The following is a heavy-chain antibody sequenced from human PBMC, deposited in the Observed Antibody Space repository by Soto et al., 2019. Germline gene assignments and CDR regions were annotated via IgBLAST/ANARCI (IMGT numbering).Heavy chain of an antibody. Sequence: QLQLQESGSGLVKPSQTLSLTCAVSGGSISSGGYSWSWIRQPPGKGLEWIGYIYHSGSTYYNPSPQSRVAISVARSKNQFSLKLSSVPAADTAVYYCAAGGGLPRYYWGQGTLVTVSS. CDR1: GGSISSGGYS. CDR2: IYHSGST. CDR3: AAGGGLPRYY. D-gene: IGHD5-12*01. J-gene: IGHJ4*02. V-gene: IGHV4-30-2*01.